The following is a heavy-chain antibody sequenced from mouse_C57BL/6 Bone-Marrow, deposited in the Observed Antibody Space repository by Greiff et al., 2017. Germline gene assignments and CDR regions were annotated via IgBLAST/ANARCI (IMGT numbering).Heavy chain of an antibody. V-gene: IGHV1-42*01. D-gene: IGHD3-2*02. CDR1: GYSFTGYY. CDR2: INPSTGGT. Sequence: VQLQQSGPELVKPGASVKISCKASGYSFTGYYMNWVKQSPEKSLEWIGEINPSTGGTTYNQKFKAKATLTVDKSFSTAYMQLKSLTSEDSAVYYCARRRQLRPFAYWGQGTLVTVSA. J-gene: IGHJ3*01. CDR3: ARRRQLRPFAY.